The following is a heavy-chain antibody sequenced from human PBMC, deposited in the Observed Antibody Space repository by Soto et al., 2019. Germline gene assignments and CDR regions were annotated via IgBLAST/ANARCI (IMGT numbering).Heavy chain of an antibody. Sequence: ASVKVSCKASGYTFTGYYLNWLRQAPGQGLEWLGWINHNRGGTNYAQKFQGRVTMTSDTSISTVYMELSRLRSDDTAVYYCARDLVSIFGVVGGYYGMDVWGQGTTVTAP. CDR2: INHNRGGT. V-gene: IGHV1-2*02. D-gene: IGHD3-3*01. J-gene: IGHJ6*02. CDR1: GYTFTGYY. CDR3: ARDLVSIFGVVGGYYGMDV.